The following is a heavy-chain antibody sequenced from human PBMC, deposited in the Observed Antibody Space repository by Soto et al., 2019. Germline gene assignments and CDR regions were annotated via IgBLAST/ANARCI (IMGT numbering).Heavy chain of an antibody. J-gene: IGHJ3*02. V-gene: IGHV1-69*13. CDR1: GGTFSSYA. CDR3: ARPYSSGSGAFDI. D-gene: IGHD6-19*01. CDR2: IIPIFGTA. Sequence: SVKVSCKASGGTFSSYAISWVRQAPGQGLEWMGGIIPIFGTAQYAQKFQGRVTITADESTSTAYIELSSLISEDTAVYYCARPYSSGSGAFDIWGQGTMVTVSS.